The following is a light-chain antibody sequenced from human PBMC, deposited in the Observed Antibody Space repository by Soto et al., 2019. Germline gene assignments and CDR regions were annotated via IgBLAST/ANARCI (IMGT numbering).Light chain of an antibody. CDR3: QQYDNWPPIT. CDR1: QSISTN. Sequence: EVVMTQSPATLSVSPGERATLSCRAGQSISTNLAWYQQKHGQAPRLLIYAASARATGIPARFSGSGSGTEFTLTISSLQSEDFAVYYCQQYDNWPPITFGQGTRLEIK. V-gene: IGKV3-15*01. CDR2: AAS. J-gene: IGKJ5*01.